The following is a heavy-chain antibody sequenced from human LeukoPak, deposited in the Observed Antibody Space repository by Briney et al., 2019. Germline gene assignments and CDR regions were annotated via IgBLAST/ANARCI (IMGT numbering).Heavy chain of an antibody. CDR1: GFTFSDRY. V-gene: IGHV3-11*04. Sequence: GGSLRLSCAASGFTFSDRYMSWVRQTPGKGLEWVSYISSSGSTIYYADSVKGRFTISRDNAKNSLYLQMNSLRAEDTAVYYCARGAAAGVAEYFQHWGQGTLVTVSS. J-gene: IGHJ1*01. CDR3: ARGAAAGVAEYFQH. CDR2: ISSSGSTI. D-gene: IGHD6-13*01.